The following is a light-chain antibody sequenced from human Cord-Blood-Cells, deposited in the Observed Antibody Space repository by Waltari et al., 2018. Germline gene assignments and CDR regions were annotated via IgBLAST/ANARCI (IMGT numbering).Light chain of an antibody. J-gene: IGKJ3*01. V-gene: IGKV1-39*01. CDR1: QSISSY. Sequence: DIQMTQSPSSLSASVGDRVTITCRASQSISSYLNWYQQKPGKAPKLLIYAASSLQSGVPSRFSCSGAGTDFTLTISSLQPEDFATYYCQQSYRTPFTFGPGTKVDIK. CDR3: QQSYRTPFT. CDR2: AAS.